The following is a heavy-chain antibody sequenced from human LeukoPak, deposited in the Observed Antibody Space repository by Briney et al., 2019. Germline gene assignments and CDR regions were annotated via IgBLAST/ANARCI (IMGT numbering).Heavy chain of an antibody. CDR2: IHYSGST. CDR3: ARLASGSYGPLTPFDY. Sequence: SETLSLTCTVSGGSISGYYWDWIRQPPGKGLEWIGQIHYSGSTNYNPSLKSRVTISVDTSKNQFSLRLSSVTAADTAVYYSARLASGSYGPLTPFDYWGQGTLVTVSS. CDR1: GGSISGYY. V-gene: IGHV4-59*08. J-gene: IGHJ4*02. D-gene: IGHD1-26*01.